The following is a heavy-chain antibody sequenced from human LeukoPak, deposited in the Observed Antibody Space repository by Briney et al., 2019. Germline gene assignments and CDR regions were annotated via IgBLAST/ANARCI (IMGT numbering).Heavy chain of an antibody. CDR3: ARVRGERAFDI. CDR2: IYSGGST. J-gene: IGHJ3*02. CDR1: GFTVSSNY. Sequence: PGGSPRLSCAASGFTVSSNYMSWVRQAPGKGLEWVSVIYSGGSTYYADSVKGRFTISRDNSKNTLYLQMNSLRAEDTAVYYCARVRGERAFDIWGQGTMVTVSS. D-gene: IGHD3-10*01. V-gene: IGHV3-53*01.